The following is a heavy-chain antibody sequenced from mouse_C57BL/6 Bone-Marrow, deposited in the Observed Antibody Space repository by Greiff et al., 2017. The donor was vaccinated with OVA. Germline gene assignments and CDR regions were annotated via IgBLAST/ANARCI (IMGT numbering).Heavy chain of an antibody. J-gene: IGHJ4*01. Sequence: VQLQQSGPELVNPGASVKISCKASGYAFSSSWMNWVKQRPGKGLEWIGRIYPGDGDTNYNGKFKGKATLTADKSSSTAYMQLSSLTSEDSAVYFCARGDYDGRGYAMDYWGQGTSVTVSS. CDR1: GYAFSSSW. CDR2: IYPGDGDT. V-gene: IGHV1-82*01. D-gene: IGHD2-4*01. CDR3: ARGDYDGRGYAMDY.